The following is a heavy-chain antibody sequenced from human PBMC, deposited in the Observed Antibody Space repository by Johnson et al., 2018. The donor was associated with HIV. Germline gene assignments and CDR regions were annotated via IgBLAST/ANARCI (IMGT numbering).Heavy chain of an antibody. J-gene: IGHJ3*02. D-gene: IGHD1-26*01. CDR1: GFVFSSYA. Sequence: QEKLVESGGGVVQPGRSLRLSCAASGFVFSSYAMHWVRQAPGKGLEWVALISYDGSNKNYADSVKGRFTISRDNSKNTLYLQMNSLRAEDTAVYYCARVMGATQVMGAFDIWGQGTMVTVSS. V-gene: IGHV3-30-3*01. CDR2: ISYDGSNK. CDR3: ARVMGATQVMGAFDI.